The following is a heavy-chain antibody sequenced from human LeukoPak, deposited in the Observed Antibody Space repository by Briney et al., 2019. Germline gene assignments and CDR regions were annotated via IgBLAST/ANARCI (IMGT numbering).Heavy chain of an antibody. D-gene: IGHD3-3*01. CDR3: ARDRALEWFRAPRYHDAFDI. V-gene: IGHV4-59*01. CDR2: IYYSGST. CDR1: GGSISSYY. J-gene: IGHJ3*02. Sequence: SETLSLTCTVSGGSISSYYWSWIRQPPGKGLEWIGYIYYSGSTNYNPSLKSRVTISVDTSKNQFSLKLSSVTAADTAVYYCARDRALEWFRAPRYHDAFDIWGQGTMVTVSS.